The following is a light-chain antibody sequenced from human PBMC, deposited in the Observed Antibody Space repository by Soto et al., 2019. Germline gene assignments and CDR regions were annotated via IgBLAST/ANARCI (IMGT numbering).Light chain of an antibody. Sequence: DMQMTQSPSSLSASIGDRVTITCRASQSITSYLNWYQQKPGKAPELLIYAATSLLSGVPSRFSGSGSGTDFTLTISSLQPEHSATYYCQQSYTSPFTFGPGTKVDIK. J-gene: IGKJ3*01. V-gene: IGKV1-39*01. CDR3: QQSYTSPFT. CDR1: QSITSY. CDR2: AAT.